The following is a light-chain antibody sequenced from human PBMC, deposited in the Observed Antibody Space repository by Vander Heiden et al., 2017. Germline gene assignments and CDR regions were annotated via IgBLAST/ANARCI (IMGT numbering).Light chain of an antibody. CDR2: GAS. CDR1: QSVDGSY. V-gene: IGKV3-20*01. J-gene: IGKJ4*01. CDR3: QQYGSSPLT. Sequence: EIVLTQSPGTLSLSPGERATLSCRASQSVDGSYLARYQQKPGRAPRLLIYGASSRATGIPDRFSGSGSGTDFTLTISRLEAEDFAVYYCQQYGSSPLTFGGGTKVEIK.